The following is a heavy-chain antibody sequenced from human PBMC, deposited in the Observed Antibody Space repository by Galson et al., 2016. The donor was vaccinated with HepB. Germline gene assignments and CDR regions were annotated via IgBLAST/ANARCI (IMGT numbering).Heavy chain of an antibody. D-gene: IGHD3-16*01. CDR1: GFSLYTSGVG. CDR2: IYWDDDK. Sequence: PALVQPTQTLTLTCTFSGFSLYTSGVGVGWIRQPPGKALEWLALIYWDDDKRYSPSIKSRITITKDTSKNQVVLTMTNVDSVDTATYYCAPRPALPGLSDTFDFWGQGTLVTVSS. CDR3: APRPALPGLSDTFDF. J-gene: IGHJ4*02. V-gene: IGHV2-5*02.